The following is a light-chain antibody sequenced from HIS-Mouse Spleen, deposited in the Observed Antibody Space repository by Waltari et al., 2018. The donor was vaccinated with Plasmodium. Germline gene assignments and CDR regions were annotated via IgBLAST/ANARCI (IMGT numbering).Light chain of an antibody. CDR3: YSTDSSGNHWV. Sequence: SYELTQPPSVSVSPGQTARLTRSGDAFPKKYAYWYQQKSGQAPLLVIYEDSKRPSGIPERFSGSSSGTMATLTISGAQVEDEADYYCYSTDSSGNHWVFGGGTKLTVL. CDR1: AFPKKY. CDR2: EDS. V-gene: IGLV3-10*01. J-gene: IGLJ3*02.